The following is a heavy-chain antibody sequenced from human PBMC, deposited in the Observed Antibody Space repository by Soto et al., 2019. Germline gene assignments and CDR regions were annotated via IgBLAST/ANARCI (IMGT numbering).Heavy chain of an antibody. J-gene: IGHJ4*02. CDR1: GYTFTGYY. CDR2: INPNSGGT. Sequence: ASVKVSCKASGYTFTGYYMHWVRQAPGQGLEWMGWINPNSGGTNYAQKFQGWVTMTRDTSISTAYMELSRLRSDDTAVYYCARGGDYYDSSGYYPYYFDYWGQGTLVTVSS. CDR3: ARGGDYYDSSGYYPYYFDY. D-gene: IGHD3-22*01. V-gene: IGHV1-2*04.